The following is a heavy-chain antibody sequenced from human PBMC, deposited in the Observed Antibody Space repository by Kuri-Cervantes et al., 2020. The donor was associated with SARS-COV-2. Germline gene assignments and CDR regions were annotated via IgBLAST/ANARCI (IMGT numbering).Heavy chain of an antibody. V-gene: IGHV1-18*04. CDR3: ARDWPVAAADWEYYYYYYGMDV. J-gene: IGHJ6*02. Sequence: ASVKVSCKASGYTFTSYYMHWVRQAPGQGLEWMGWISAYNGNTNYAQKLQGRVTMTTDTSTSTAYMELRSLRSDDTAVYYCARDWPVAAADWEYYYYYYGMDVWGQGTTVTVSS. CDR2: ISAYNGNT. CDR1: GYTFTSYY. D-gene: IGHD6-13*01.